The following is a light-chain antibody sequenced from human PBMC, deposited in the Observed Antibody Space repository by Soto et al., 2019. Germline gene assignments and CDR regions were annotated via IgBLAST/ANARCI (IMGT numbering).Light chain of an antibody. CDR2: KVF. Sequence: IVLTQTPLSSPVTLGQPASISCKSTQSLVHSDGNTYLSWLQRRPGQPPRVLIYKVFNRVSGVPDRFSGSGAGTDFQLKISRVEAEDVRIYYCMQAAQSFHTFGQGTPLEIK. J-gene: IGKJ2*01. CDR1: QSLVHSDGNTY. V-gene: IGKV2-24*01. CDR3: MQAAQSFHT.